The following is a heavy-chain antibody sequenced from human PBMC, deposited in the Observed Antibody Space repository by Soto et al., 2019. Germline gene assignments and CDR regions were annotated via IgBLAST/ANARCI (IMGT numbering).Heavy chain of an antibody. CDR1: GFTFSGYW. J-gene: IGHJ4*02. CDR3: ARGPSYSDYSNDWFFDS. Sequence: PGGSLRLSCAASGFTFSGYWMTWVRQAPGKGLEWVADIKKDGTEKYYVDSVKGRFTISRDNAKKSVYLQMNGLTVEDTAVYRCARGPSYSDYSNDWFFDSWGQGALATVSS. V-gene: IGHV3-7*03. D-gene: IGHD3-9*01. CDR2: IKKDGTEK.